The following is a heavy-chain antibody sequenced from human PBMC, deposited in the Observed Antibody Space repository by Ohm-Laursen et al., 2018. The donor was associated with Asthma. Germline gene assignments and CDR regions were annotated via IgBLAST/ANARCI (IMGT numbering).Heavy chain of an antibody. D-gene: IGHD6-19*01. CDR3: ARDHLAVAGTFDY. CDR2: ISSSSSYI. V-gene: IGHV3-21*01. CDR1: GFTFSSYS. J-gene: IGHJ4*02. Sequence: SLRLSCAASGFTFSSYSMNWVRQAPGKGLEWVSSISSSSSYIYYADSVKGRFTISRDNAKNSLYLQMNNLRAEDTAVYYCARDHLAVAGTFDYWGQGSLVTVSA.